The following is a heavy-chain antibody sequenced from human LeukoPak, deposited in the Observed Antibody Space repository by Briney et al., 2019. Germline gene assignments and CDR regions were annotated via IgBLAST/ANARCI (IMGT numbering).Heavy chain of an antibody. CDR3: ARDGGGLWFGELLYMDV. D-gene: IGHD3-10*01. J-gene: IGHJ6*03. CDR2: ISAYNGNT. CDR1: GYTFTSYD. Sequence: ASVKVSCKASGYTFTSYDISWVRQAPGQGLEWMGWISAYNGNTNYAQKLQGRVTMTTDTSTSTAYMELRSLRSDDAAVYYCARDGGGLWFGELLYMDVWGKGTTVTISS. V-gene: IGHV1-18*01.